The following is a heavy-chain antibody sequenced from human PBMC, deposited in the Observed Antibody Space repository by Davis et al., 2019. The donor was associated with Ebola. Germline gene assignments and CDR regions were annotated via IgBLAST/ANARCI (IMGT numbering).Heavy chain of an antibody. CDR1: GGSFSGYY. Sequence: MPGGSLRLSCAVYGGSFSGYYWSWIRQPPGKGLEWIGEINHSGSTNYNPSLKSRVTISVDTSKNQFSLKLSSVTAADTAVYYCARAGRPGPYYGMDVWGKGTTVTVSS. V-gene: IGHV4-34*01. CDR2: INHSGST. CDR3: ARAGRPGPYYGMDV. J-gene: IGHJ6*04.